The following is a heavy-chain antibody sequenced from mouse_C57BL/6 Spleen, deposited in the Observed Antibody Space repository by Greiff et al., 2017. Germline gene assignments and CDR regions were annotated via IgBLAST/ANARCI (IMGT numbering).Heavy chain of an antibody. V-gene: IGHV1-61*01. D-gene: IGHD1-1*01. CDR3: ARNYYGSSYGSRYFDY. Sequence: QVQLQQPGAELVRPGSSVKLSCKASGYTFTSYWMDWVKQRPGQGLEWIGNIYPSDSETHYNQKFKDKATLTVDKSSSTAYMQLSSLTSEDSAVYYCARNYYGSSYGSRYFDYWGQGTTLTVSS. CDR1: GYTFTSYW. CDR2: IYPSDSET. J-gene: IGHJ2*01.